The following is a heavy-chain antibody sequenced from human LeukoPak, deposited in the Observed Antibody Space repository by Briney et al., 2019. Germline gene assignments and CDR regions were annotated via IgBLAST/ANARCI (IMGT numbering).Heavy chain of an antibody. Sequence: SETLSLTCTVSGGSISSYYWSWIRQPPGKGLEWIGYIYYSGSTNYNPSLKSRVTISVDTSKNQFSLKLSSVTAADTAVYYCARVSGYSYGFDYWGQGTLVTVSS. CDR2: IYYSGST. CDR1: GGSISSYY. V-gene: IGHV4-59*08. D-gene: IGHD5-18*01. CDR3: ARVSGYSYGFDY. J-gene: IGHJ4*02.